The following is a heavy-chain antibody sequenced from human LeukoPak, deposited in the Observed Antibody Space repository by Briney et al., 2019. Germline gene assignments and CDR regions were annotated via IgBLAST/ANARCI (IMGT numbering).Heavy chain of an antibody. CDR1: GGSISSSSYY. CDR2: IYYSGST. J-gene: IGHJ4*02. D-gene: IGHD2-2*01. Sequence: PSETLSLTCTVSGGSISSSSYYWGWIRQPPGKGLEWIGSIYYSGSTYYNPSLKSRVTISVDTSKNQFSLKLSSVTAADTAVYYCARRVVVVVPAASYYFDYWGQGTLVTVSS. CDR3: ARRVVVVVPAASYYFDY. V-gene: IGHV4-39*01.